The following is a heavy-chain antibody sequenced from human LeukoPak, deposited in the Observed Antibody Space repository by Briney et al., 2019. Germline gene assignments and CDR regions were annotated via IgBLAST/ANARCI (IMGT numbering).Heavy chain of an antibody. CDR3: ARARRRFDP. CDR1: GGSFSGYY. J-gene: IGHJ5*02. CDR2: INHSGST. V-gene: IGHV4-34*01. Sequence: SETLSLTCAAYGGSFSGYYWSWIRQPPGKGLEWIGEINHSGSTNYNPSLKSRVTISVDTSKNQFSLKLSSVTAADTAVYYCARARRRFDPWGQGTLVTVSS.